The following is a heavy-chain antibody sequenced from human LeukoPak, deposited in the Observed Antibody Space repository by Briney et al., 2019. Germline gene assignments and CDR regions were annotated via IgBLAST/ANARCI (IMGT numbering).Heavy chain of an antibody. V-gene: IGHV3-21*01. CDR3: ARGGIAARTIGY. Sequence: GGSLRLSCAASGFTFSSYSMNWVRQAPGKGLEWVSSISSSSSYIYYADSVKGRFTISRDNAKNSLCLQMNSLRAEDTAVYYCARGGIAARTIGYWGQGTLVTVSS. CDR2: ISSSSSYI. D-gene: IGHD6-6*01. J-gene: IGHJ4*02. CDR1: GFTFSSYS.